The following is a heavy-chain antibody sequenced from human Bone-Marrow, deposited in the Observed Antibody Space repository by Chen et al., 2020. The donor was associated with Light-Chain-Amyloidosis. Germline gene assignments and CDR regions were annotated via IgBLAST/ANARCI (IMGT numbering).Heavy chain of an antibody. CDR3: VKEDLGSAFEI. D-gene: IGHD7-27*01. CDR2: ISWNSGHI. J-gene: IGHJ3*02. Sequence: EVQLVESGGGLVQPGRSLTLSCVASGFTFDDHPMNWVRQAPGKGLEWVSHISWNSGHIAYADSVKGRFTISRDNAKKSLYLRMNSLRSDDTAFYYCVKEDLGSAFEIWGQGAMVTVSS. CDR1: GFTFDDHP. V-gene: IGHV3-9*01.